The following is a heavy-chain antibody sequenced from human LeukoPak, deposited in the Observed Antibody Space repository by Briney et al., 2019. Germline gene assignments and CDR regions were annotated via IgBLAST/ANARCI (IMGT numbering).Heavy chain of an antibody. V-gene: IGHV4-39*01. Sequence: SETLPLTCTVSDDSMTNRIYYWGWLRQPPGKGLEWIGSISYSGNTHYNPSLRSRVTISADTSKNQFSLKVNSVTAADTAVYFCARRLRLLLWFSGGQGTLCSVSS. CDR3: ARRLRLLLWFS. J-gene: IGHJ4*02. D-gene: IGHD3-10*01. CDR2: ISYSGNT. CDR1: DDSMTNRIYY.